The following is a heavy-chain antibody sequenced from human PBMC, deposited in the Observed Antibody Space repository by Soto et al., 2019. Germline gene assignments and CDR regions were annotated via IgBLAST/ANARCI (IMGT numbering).Heavy chain of an antibody. J-gene: IGHJ4*02. D-gene: IGHD6-13*01. CDR1: GGTISNYY. Sequence: ASETLSLTCTVSGGTISNYYWSLIRQPPGKGLEWIGYVYYSGSTNYNPSLKSRVTISKDTSKNQFSLKLNSVTAADTAVYYCARRAAAGTHHFDYWGQGSLVTVSS. V-gene: IGHV4-59*01. CDR2: VYYSGST. CDR3: ARRAAAGTHHFDY.